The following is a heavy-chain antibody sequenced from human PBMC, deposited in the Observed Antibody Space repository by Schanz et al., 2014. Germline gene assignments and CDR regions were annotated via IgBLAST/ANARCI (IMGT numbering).Heavy chain of an antibody. V-gene: IGHV3-66*01. Sequence: EVQLVESGGGLVQPGGSLRLSCAASGFSVGNKYMNWVRQAPGKGLEWVSFIYIGGNTYYADSVKGRFTISRDNSKNTVYIQMSSLRAEDTAVYYGARGEPAYYFDDWGQGTLVTVSS. CDR1: GFSVGNKY. J-gene: IGHJ4*02. CDR2: IYIGGNT. CDR3: ARGEPAYYFDD.